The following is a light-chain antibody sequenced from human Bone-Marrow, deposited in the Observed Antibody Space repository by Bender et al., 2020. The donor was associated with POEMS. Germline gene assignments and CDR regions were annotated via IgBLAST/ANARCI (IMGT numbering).Light chain of an antibody. CDR1: SSDVGSYNL. CDR2: EAS. J-gene: IGLJ1*01. CDR3: CSYAGGNTYV. V-gene: IGLV2-23*01. Sequence: QSALTQPASVSGSPGQSITISCTGTSSDVGSYNLVSWYQQHPGKAPKLMIYEASKRPSGVSIRFSGSKSGNTASLTISGLQAEDEADYYCCSYAGGNTYVFGTGTQVAVL.